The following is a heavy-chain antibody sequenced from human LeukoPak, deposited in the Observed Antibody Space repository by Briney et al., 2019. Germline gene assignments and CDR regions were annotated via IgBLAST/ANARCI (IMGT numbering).Heavy chain of an antibody. Sequence: PGGSLRLSCAASGFTFINYWMHWVRQAPGKGLVWVSRINGDGSTISYADSVKGRFTISRDNAENTLYLQMNSLRAEDTAVYYCAKEAAAADFDYWGQGTLVTVSP. CDR3: AKEAAAADFDY. J-gene: IGHJ4*02. D-gene: IGHD6-13*01. V-gene: IGHV3-74*01. CDR2: INGDGSTI. CDR1: GFTFINYW.